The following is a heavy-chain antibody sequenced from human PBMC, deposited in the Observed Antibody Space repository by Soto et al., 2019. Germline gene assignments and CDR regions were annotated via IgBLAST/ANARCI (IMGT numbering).Heavy chain of an antibody. Sequence: ASVKVSCKASGYTFTGYYMHWVRQAPGQGLEWMGWINPNSGGTNYAQKFQGWVTMTRDTSISTAYMELSRLRSDDTAVYYRARAGDYDILTGYYTDPPFDYWGQGTLVTVSS. V-gene: IGHV1-2*04. J-gene: IGHJ4*02. CDR2: INPNSGGT. CDR1: GYTFTGYY. CDR3: ARAGDYDILTGYYTDPPFDY. D-gene: IGHD3-9*01.